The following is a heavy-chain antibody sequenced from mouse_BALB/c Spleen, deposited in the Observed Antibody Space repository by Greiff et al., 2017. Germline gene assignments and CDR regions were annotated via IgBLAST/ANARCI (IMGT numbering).Heavy chain of an antibody. Sequence: EVHLVESGGGLVKPGGSLKLSCAASGFTFSSYAMSWVRQTPEKRLEWVASISSGGSTYYPDSVKGRFTIDRDNARNILYLQMSSLRSEDTAMYYCARELRYYFDYWGQGTTLTVSS. J-gene: IGHJ2*01. D-gene: IGHD1-1*01. CDR1: GFTFSSYA. CDR3: ARELRYYFDY. CDR2: ISSGGST. V-gene: IGHV5-6-5*01.